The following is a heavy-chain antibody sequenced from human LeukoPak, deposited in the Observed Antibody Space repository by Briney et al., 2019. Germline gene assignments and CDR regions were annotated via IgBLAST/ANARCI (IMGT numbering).Heavy chain of an antibody. CDR3: ARGHWVATISYYYYGMDA. V-gene: IGHV1-8*01. J-gene: IGHJ6*02. D-gene: IGHD5-12*01. Sequence: ASVKVSCKASGYTFTSYDINWVRQATGQGLEWMGWMNPNSGNTGYAQKFQGRVIMTRNTSISTAYMELSSLRSEDTAVYYCARGHWVATISYYYYGMDAWGQGTTVTVSS. CDR1: GYTFTSYD. CDR2: MNPNSGNT.